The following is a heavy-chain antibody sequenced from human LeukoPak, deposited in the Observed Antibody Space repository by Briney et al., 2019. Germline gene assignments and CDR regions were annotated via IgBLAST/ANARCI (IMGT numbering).Heavy chain of an antibody. J-gene: IGHJ4*02. V-gene: IGHV3-15*01. CDR1: GFTFSNAW. CDR2: IKSKTDGGTT. Sequence: PGGSLRLSCAASGFTFSNAWMSWVRQAPGKGLEWVGRIKSKTDGGTTDYATPVKGRFTFSRDDSKNTLYLQMNSLKIEDTAVYYCATEYGSATYNRYFFAYWGQGTLVTVSS. CDR3: ATEYGSATYNRYFFAY. D-gene: IGHD3-10*01.